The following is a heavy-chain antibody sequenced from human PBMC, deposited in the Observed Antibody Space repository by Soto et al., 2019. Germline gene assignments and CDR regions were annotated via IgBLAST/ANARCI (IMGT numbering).Heavy chain of an antibody. V-gene: IGHV3-23*01. CDR2: ISGSGGST. D-gene: IGHD3-22*01. J-gene: IGHJ4*02. Sequence: GGSLRLSCAASGCTFSRYAMSWVRQAPGKGLEWVSAISGSGGSTYYADSVKGRFTISRDNSKNSLYLQMNSLRAEDTAVYYCARLTYYYDSSGPPAYWGQGTLVTVSS. CDR3: ARLTYYYDSSGPPAY. CDR1: GCTFSRYA.